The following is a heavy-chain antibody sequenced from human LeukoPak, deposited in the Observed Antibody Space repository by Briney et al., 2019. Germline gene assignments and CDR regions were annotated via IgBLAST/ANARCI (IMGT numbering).Heavy chain of an antibody. CDR1: GGSFSGYY. Sequence: SETLSLTCAVYGGSFSGYYWSWIRQPQGKGLEWIGEINHSGSTNYNPSLKSRVTISVDTSKNQFSLKLSSVTAADTAVYYCAIRRQWPILTRDYWGQGTLVTVSS. CDR2: INHSGST. CDR3: AIRRQWPILTRDY. D-gene: IGHD6-19*01. V-gene: IGHV4-34*01. J-gene: IGHJ4*02.